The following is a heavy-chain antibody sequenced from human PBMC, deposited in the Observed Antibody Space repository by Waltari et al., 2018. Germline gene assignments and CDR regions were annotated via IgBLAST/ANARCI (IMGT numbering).Heavy chain of an antibody. J-gene: IGHJ4*02. Sequence: QVQLQESGPGLVKPSETLSLTCAVSGYSISSGYYWGWIRQPPGKGLEWIGSIYHSGSTHYNPSLKSRVTISVDTSKNQFSLKLSSVTAADTAVYYCARQAGYSSGWYVDYWGQGTLVTVSS. V-gene: IGHV4-38-2*01. CDR3: ARQAGYSSGWYVDY. CDR2: IYHSGST. CDR1: GYSISSGYY. D-gene: IGHD6-19*01.